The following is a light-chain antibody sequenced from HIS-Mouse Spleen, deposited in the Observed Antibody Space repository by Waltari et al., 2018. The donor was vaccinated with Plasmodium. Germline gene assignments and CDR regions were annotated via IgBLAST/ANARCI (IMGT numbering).Light chain of an antibody. CDR1: KLGYKY. V-gene: IGLV3-1*01. CDR2: QDS. CDR3: QAWDSSTVV. Sequence: SYELTQPPSVSVSPGQTASITCSGAKLGYKYACWYQQKPGQSPVLGIYQDSKRPSGIPERVSGSNSGNTATLTISGTQARDEADYYCQAWDSSTVVFGGGTKLTVL. J-gene: IGLJ2*01.